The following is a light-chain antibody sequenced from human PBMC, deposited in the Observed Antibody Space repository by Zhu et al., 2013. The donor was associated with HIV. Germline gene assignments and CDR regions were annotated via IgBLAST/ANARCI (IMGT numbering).Light chain of an antibody. CDR3: HQYGNSPPT. CDR2: GAS. V-gene: IGKV3-15*01. J-gene: IGKJ2*01. Sequence: EIVMTQSPATLSVSPGERATLSCRASQSVSSNLAWYQQKPGQAPRLLIYGASTRAPGIPARFSGSGSGTEFTLTISSLQSEDSAVYYCHQYGNSPPTFGQGTKLQIK. CDR1: QSVSSN.